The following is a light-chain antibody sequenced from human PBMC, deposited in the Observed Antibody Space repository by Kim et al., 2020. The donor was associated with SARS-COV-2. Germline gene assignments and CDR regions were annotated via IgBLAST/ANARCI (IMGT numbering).Light chain of an antibody. CDR1: SGGVGSDNR. V-gene: IGLV2-18*02. J-gene: IGLJ1*01. CDR3: SSYTSSNIYV. CDR2: EVT. Sequence: GRAGAIGGTGGSGGVGSDNRVSWYQQPPGTAPKLMIYEVTNRPSGVPDRFSGSKSGNTASLTISGLQAEDEADYYCSSYTSSNIYVFGTGTKVTVL.